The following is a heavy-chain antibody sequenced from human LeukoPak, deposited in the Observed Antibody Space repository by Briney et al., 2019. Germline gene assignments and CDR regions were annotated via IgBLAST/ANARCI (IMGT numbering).Heavy chain of an antibody. D-gene: IGHD3-10*01. Sequence: GGSLRLSCEASGVTVSSNYMSWVRQAPGTGLEWVSSISSGSGYIYYADSVKGRFTISRDNAKTSLYLQMNSLRAEDTAVYYCARDGEGTSLSFFDHWGLGTLVTVSA. CDR1: GVTVSSNY. J-gene: IGHJ4*02. V-gene: IGHV3-21*01. CDR2: ISSGSGYI. CDR3: ARDGEGTSLSFFDH.